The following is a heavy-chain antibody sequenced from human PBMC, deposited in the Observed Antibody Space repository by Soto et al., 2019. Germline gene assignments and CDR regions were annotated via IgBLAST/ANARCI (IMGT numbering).Heavy chain of an antibody. CDR2: VYHSGTT. D-gene: IGHD1-26*01. Sequence: QLQLQESGPGLVKPPETLSLTCTVSGGSISSSSYYWGWIRQPPGKGLEWIGSVYHSGTTYFNPSLKSRVSISVDTSKNQFSLKLSSVTAADTAVYFCARVGRRRGFDYWGQGTLVTVSS. CDR1: GGSISSSSYY. J-gene: IGHJ4*02. V-gene: IGHV4-39*01. CDR3: ARVGRRRGFDY.